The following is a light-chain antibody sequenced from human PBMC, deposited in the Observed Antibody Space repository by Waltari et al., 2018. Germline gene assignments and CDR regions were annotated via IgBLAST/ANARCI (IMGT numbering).Light chain of an antibody. V-gene: IGLV2-8*01. Sequence: QSALTQPPSASGSPGQSVTISCTGTSSDVGAYDYVSWYQQHPGKAPKVIIYDVNKRPSGGPDRFAGSKSGNTASLTVSGLQAEDEADYYCSSYGGSNNFAVFGGGTKLTVL. CDR2: DVN. CDR1: SSDVGAYDY. CDR3: SSYGGSNNFAV. J-gene: IGLJ2*01.